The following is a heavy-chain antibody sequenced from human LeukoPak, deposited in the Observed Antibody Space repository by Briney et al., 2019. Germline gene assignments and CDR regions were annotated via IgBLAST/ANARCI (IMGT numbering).Heavy chain of an antibody. V-gene: IGHV3-74*01. CDR2: MNSDGSST. D-gene: IGHD3-22*01. J-gene: IGHJ3*02. CDR1: GVTFNGSG. CDR3: ATGHYYDSSGYYPLPDAFDI. Sequence: GRSLRLSCEASGVTFNGSGIHWVRQAPGKGLVWVSRMNSDGSSTNYADSVKGRFTISRDNAKNILYLQMNSLRAEDTAVYHCATGHYYDSSGYYPLPDAFDIWGQGTMVTVSS.